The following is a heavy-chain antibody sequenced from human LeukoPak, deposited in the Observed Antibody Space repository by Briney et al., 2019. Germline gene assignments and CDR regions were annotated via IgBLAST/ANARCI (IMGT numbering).Heavy chain of an antibody. V-gene: IGHV4-59*01. CDR1: GGSISSYY. J-gene: IGHJ4*02. D-gene: IGHD4-17*01. CDR3: ARGGDYGDLRYFDY. CDR2: MYFGGSS. Sequence: SETLSLTCTVSGGSISSYYWSWIRQPPGKGLEWIGYMYFGGSSNYNPSLKSRVTISVDTSKNQFSLNLNSVTPAATAVYYCARGGDYGDLRYFDYWGQGTLVTVSS.